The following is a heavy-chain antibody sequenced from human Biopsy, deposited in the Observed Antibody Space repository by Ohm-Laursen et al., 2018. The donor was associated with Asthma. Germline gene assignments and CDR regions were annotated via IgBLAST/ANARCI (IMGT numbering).Heavy chain of an antibody. CDR2: FNPGNGNA. CDR1: GYSFATNA. D-gene: IGHD5-12*01. V-gene: IGHV1-3*01. CDR3: ARSAETYSGFDSNYYGMDV. Sequence: ASVKVSCNASGYSFATNAMHWVRQAPGQRPEWMGWFNPGNGNAKVSEKFQGRVSITRDTSATTAYLEVSSLTSEDTAVYYCARSAETYSGFDSNYYGMDVWGQGTRVTVSS. J-gene: IGHJ6*02.